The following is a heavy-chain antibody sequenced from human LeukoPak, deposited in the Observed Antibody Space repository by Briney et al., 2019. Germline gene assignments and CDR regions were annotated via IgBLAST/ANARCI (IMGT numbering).Heavy chain of an antibody. Sequence: PGGSLRLSCAASGFTFSSYAMHWVRQAPGKGLEWVAVISYDGSNKYYADSVKGRFTVSRDNAKNSLYLQMNSLRAEDTAVYYCARGDYYDSSLDYWGQGTLVTVSS. D-gene: IGHD3-22*01. V-gene: IGHV3-30*04. CDR3: ARGDYYDSSLDY. J-gene: IGHJ4*02. CDR1: GFTFSSYA. CDR2: ISYDGSNK.